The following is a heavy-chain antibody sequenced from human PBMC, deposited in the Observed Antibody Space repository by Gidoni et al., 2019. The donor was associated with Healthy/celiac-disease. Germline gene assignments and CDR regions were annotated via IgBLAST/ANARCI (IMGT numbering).Heavy chain of an antibody. V-gene: IGHV3-21*01. Sequence: EVQLVESGGGLVKPGGSLRLSCAASGFTFCSYSMNWVRQAPGKGLEWGASISSSISYIYYADSVKGRFTISRDNAKNSLYLQMNSLRAEDTAVYYCARDLGIAVVEHPVGVVDYWGQGTLVTVSS. CDR3: ARDLGIAVVEHPVGVVDY. CDR1: GFTFCSYS. CDR2: ISSSISYI. D-gene: IGHD6-19*01. J-gene: IGHJ4*02.